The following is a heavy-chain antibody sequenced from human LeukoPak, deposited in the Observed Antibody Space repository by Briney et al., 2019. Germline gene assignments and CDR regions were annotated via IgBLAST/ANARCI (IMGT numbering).Heavy chain of an antibody. Sequence: GASVKVSCKVSGYTLTELSMHWVRQAPGKGLEWMGGFDPEDGETIYAQKFQGRVTMTEDTSTDTAYMELSSLRSEDTAVYYCATGPIAVAGGIFDYWGQGTLVTVSS. D-gene: IGHD6-19*01. CDR1: GYTLTELS. J-gene: IGHJ4*02. V-gene: IGHV1-24*01. CDR2: FDPEDGET. CDR3: ATGPIAVAGGIFDY.